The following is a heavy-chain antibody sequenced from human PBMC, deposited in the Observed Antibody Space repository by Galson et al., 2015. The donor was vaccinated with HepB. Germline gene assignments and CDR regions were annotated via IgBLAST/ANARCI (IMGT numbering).Heavy chain of an antibody. J-gene: IGHJ3*02. CDR1: GFTFGDYA. D-gene: IGHD4-17*01. Sequence: SLRLSCAASGFTFGDYAMSWFRQAPGKGLEWVGFIRSKAYGGTTEYAASVKGRFTISRDDSKSIAYLQMNSLKTEDTAVYYCTRHYGDEAIGAFDIWGQGTMVTVSS. V-gene: IGHV3-49*03. CDR2: IRSKAYGGTT. CDR3: TRHYGDEAIGAFDI.